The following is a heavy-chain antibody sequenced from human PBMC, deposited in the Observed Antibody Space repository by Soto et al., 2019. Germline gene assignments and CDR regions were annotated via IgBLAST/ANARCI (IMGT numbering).Heavy chain of an antibody. CDR3: VGGSWFD. Sequence: EVQLVESGGDMVQPGRSLKLSCVGSGYSFEDYSMHWVRQAPGKGLEWVSGISWNGNFTGYADSVEGRFTISRDNAKNSLFLQMRSLRLEDTALYYCVGGSWFDWGQGTLVTVSS. J-gene: IGHJ4*02. CDR1: GYSFEDYS. V-gene: IGHV3-9*01. D-gene: IGHD2-15*01. CDR2: ISWNGNFT.